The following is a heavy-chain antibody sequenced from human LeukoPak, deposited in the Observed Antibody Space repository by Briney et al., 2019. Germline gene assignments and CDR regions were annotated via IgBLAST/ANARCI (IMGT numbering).Heavy chain of an antibody. CDR3: ATGDGYNSFDY. CDR2: INHSGST. D-gene: IGHD5-24*01. Sequence: SETLSLTCTVSGGSISGYYWSWIRQPPGKGLEWIGEINHSGSTDYNPSLKSRVTISVDTSKNQFSLKLSSVTAADTAVYYCATGDGYNSFDYWGQGTLVTVSS. CDR1: GGSISGYY. J-gene: IGHJ4*02. V-gene: IGHV4-34*01.